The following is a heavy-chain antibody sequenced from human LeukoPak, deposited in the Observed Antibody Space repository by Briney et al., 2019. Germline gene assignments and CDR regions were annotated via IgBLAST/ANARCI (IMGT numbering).Heavy chain of an antibody. Sequence: GGSLRLSCEGSGFTFNSYSIHWVRQAPGKGLEWVAVISYDGGYKYYGDAVKGRVTISRDNSNNILYLQMNSLRTEDTAVYYCAKDRCSNGIGCYYYYMEVWGKGTTVTISS. D-gene: IGHD2-8*01. V-gene: IGHV3-30*04. J-gene: IGHJ6*03. CDR1: GFTFNSYS. CDR2: ISYDGGYK. CDR3: AKDRCSNGIGCYYYYMEV.